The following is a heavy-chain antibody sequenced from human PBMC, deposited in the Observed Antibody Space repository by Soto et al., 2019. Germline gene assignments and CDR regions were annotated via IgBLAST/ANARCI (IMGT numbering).Heavy chain of an antibody. CDR1: SDSMNSGGYY. CDR3: ARRGGSSSGYYYYAMDV. Sequence: QVQLQESGPGLVKPSQTLSLTCSVSSDSMNSGGYYWSWIRQHPGKGLEWIGYIYSNGDTYYNPSIKSRVTISVDTSKHQFSLNLTSVTAADTAVYYCARRGGSSSGYYYYAMDVWGQGTTVTVSS. V-gene: IGHV4-31*03. J-gene: IGHJ6*02. D-gene: IGHD6-6*01. CDR2: IYSNGDT.